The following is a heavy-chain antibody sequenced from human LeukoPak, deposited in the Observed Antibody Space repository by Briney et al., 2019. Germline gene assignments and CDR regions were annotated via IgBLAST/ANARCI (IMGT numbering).Heavy chain of an antibody. V-gene: IGHV3-48*01. D-gene: IGHD6-19*01. Sequence: GGSLRLSCAASGFTFSIHSMNWDRQAPGKGLEWVSYIISSGSTIYYADSVEGRFSISRDNANNSLHLHMNSLRAEDTAVYYCARGTVAGKAPYWGQGTLVTVSS. J-gene: IGHJ4*02. CDR3: ARGTVAGKAPY. CDR2: IISSGSTI. CDR1: GFTFSIHS.